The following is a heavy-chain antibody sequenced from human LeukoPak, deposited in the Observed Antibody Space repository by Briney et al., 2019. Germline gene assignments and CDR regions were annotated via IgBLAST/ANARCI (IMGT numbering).Heavy chain of an antibody. CDR2: IGGSGGST. CDR1: GFTFSTYA. J-gene: IGHJ3*02. V-gene: IGHV3-23*01. Sequence: PGGSLRLSCAASGFTFSTYAMYWVRQAPVKGLEWVSVIGGSGGSTYYADSVKGRFTISRDTSKNTLYLQMNSLRAEDTAVYYCAKDITGSCYINGAFDIWGQGTMVTVSS. CDR3: AKDITGSCYINGAFDI. D-gene: IGHD1-26*01.